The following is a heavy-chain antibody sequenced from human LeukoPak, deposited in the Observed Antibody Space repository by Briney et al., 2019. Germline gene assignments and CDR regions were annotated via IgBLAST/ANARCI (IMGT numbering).Heavy chain of an antibody. J-gene: IGHJ4*02. CDR3: ARGGGYYNMYYFDY. CDR2: IYSGGST. V-gene: IGHV3-53*04. CDR1: GFTVSSNY. D-gene: IGHD3-10*01. Sequence: GGSLRLSCAASGFTVSSNYMSWVRQAPGKGLEGVSVIYSGGSTYYADSVKGRFTTSRHNSKNTLYLQMNSLRAEDTAVYYCARGGGYYNMYYFDYWGQGTLVTASS.